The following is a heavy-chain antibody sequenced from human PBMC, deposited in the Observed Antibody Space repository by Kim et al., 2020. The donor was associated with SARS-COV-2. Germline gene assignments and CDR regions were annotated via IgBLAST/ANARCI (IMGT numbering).Heavy chain of an antibody. CDR3: AKDSSGWYTVGYLDY. D-gene: IGHD6-19*01. V-gene: IGHV3-9*01. Sequence: DLAKGRITISRDNDTNSLYLQMNSRGAEDTALYYCAKDSSGWYTVGYLDYWGQGTLVTVSS. J-gene: IGHJ4*02.